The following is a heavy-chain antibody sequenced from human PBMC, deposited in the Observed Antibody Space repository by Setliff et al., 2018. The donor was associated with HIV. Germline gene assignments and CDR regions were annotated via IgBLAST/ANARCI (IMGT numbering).Heavy chain of an antibody. J-gene: IGHJ5*02. CDR2: INTSGTT. CDR3: ARQTHYYDNSGHNWFDP. Sequence: SETLSLTCTVSGGSISSYYWSWIRQPPGKGLEWIGYINTSGTTNYNPSLKSRVTISVDTSKNQFSLKLSSVTAADTAVYFCARQTHYYDNSGHNWFDPWGQGTLVTVSS. D-gene: IGHD3-22*01. V-gene: IGHV4-4*09. CDR1: GGSISSYY.